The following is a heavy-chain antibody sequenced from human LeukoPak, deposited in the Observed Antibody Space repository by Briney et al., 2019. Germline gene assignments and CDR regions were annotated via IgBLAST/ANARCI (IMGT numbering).Heavy chain of an antibody. CDR3: ARGRRVVVPAAITRLDY. Sequence: SETLSLTCTVSGGSVSSGPHYWSWIRQPAGKGLEWIGRIYTSGSTNYNPSLESRVTISVDTSKNQFSLKLSSVTAADTAVYYCARGRRVVVPAAITRLDYWGQGTLVTVSS. CDR1: GGSVSSGPHY. J-gene: IGHJ4*02. CDR2: IYTSGST. D-gene: IGHD2-2*01. V-gene: IGHV4-61*02.